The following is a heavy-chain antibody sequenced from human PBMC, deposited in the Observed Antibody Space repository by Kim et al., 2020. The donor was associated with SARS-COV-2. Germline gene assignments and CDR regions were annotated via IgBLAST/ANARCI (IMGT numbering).Heavy chain of an antibody. D-gene: IGHD1-26*01. CDR3: AKRRVGAPGGCQNFDY. Sequence: DTVKGRFTISRDNSKNTLNLQMSSLRAEDTAVYHCAKRRVGAPGGCQNFDYCGQGTPVTVSS. V-gene: IGHV3-23*01. J-gene: IGHJ4*02.